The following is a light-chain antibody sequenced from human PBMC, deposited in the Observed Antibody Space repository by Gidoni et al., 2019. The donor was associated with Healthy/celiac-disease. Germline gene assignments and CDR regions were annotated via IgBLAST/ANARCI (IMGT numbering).Light chain of an antibody. J-gene: IGKJ3*01. V-gene: IGKV1-39*01. CDR1: QSISSY. CDR2: AAS. CDR3: LQSYSTPFS. Sequence: DIQMTQTPSSLSASVGDRVTLTCRASQSISSYLKWLQQKPGKAPQLLVYAASSLQSGVPPRFSGSGSGTDFTLTICSLRPEDFATDYCLQSYSTPFSFXPXTKVEI.